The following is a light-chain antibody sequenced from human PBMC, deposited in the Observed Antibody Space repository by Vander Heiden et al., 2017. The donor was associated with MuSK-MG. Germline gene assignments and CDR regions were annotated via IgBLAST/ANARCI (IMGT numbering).Light chain of an antibody. V-gene: IGKV3-15*01. Sequence: EIVMTQSPATLSVSPGERATLSCRASQSVTSNLAWYQQKPGQAPRLLIYDASTRATGVPARFSGSGFGTEFTLTISSLHAEDFAVYHCQQYNQWPPVTFGQGTRMEIK. J-gene: IGKJ5*01. CDR2: DAS. CDR3: QQYNQWPPVT. CDR1: QSVTSN.